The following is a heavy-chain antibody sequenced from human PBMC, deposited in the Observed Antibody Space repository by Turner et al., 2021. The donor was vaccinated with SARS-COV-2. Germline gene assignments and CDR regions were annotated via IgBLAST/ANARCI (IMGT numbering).Heavy chain of an antibody. Sequence: QVQLVEAGGGLVQPGRSLRPPCAASGFTFSSFDMHWVRQAPGKGLGWVAFMSFDGSNTHYTDSVKGRFTISRDSSKNTLYLQMASLRTEDTAVYYCAKEGAENYYFDCWGQGTLVTVSS. CDR3: AKEGAENYYFDC. CDR1: GFTFSSFD. J-gene: IGHJ4*02. D-gene: IGHD1-7*01. CDR2: MSFDGSNT. V-gene: IGHV3-30*18.